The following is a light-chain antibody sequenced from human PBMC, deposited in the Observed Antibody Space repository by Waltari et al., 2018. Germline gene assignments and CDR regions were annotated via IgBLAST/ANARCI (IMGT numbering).Light chain of an antibody. J-gene: IGKJ1*01. Sequence: DIVLTQSPATLSLSPGERATLSCRPSQSVHTYLAWYQQIPCQAPRLLIYDSSNRAPGIPARFSGSGSGTDFTLTISRLEPEDFALYYCHQRVSWPQTFGQGTKVEIK. CDR2: DSS. CDR3: HQRVSWPQT. CDR1: QSVHTY. V-gene: IGKV3-11*01.